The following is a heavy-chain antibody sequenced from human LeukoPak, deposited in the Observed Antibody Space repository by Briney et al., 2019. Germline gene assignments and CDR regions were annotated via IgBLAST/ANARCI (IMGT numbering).Heavy chain of an antibody. V-gene: IGHV3-30*18. Sequence: GGSLRLSCAASGFTFSSYGMHWVRQAPGMGLEWVAVISYDGSNEYYTDSVKGRFTISRDDSKNTLFLQMNSLRAEDTAVYYCAKQRSGGSGWCMDYWGQGTLVTVSS. CDR2: ISYDGSNE. D-gene: IGHD6-19*01. CDR1: GFTFSSYG. J-gene: IGHJ4*02. CDR3: AKQRSGGSGWCMDY.